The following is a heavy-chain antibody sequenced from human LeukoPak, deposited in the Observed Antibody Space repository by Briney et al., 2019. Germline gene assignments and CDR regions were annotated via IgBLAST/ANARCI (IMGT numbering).Heavy chain of an antibody. Sequence: GGSLRLSCAASGFTFSSYAMSWVRQAPGKGLEWVSAISGSGGSTYYADSVKGRFTISRDNSKNTLYLQMNGLRAEDTAVYYCAKELFGSGRGYMDVWGKGTTVTVSS. V-gene: IGHV3-23*01. CDR3: AKELFGSGRGYMDV. CDR2: ISGSGGST. J-gene: IGHJ6*03. D-gene: IGHD3-10*01. CDR1: GFTFSSYA.